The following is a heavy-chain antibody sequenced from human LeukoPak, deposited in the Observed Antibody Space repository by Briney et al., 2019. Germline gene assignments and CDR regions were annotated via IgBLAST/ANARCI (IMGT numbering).Heavy chain of an antibody. CDR3: ARGYGSGYI. V-gene: IGHV3-21*01. D-gene: IGHD3-10*01. Sequence: GGSLRLSCAVSGFTFRNYGMSWVRQAPGKGLEWVSSISSSSSYIYYADSVKGRFTISRDNAKNSLYLQMNSLRAEDTAVYYCARGYGSGYIWGQGTMVTVSS. CDR2: ISSSSSYI. CDR1: GFTFRNYG. J-gene: IGHJ3*02.